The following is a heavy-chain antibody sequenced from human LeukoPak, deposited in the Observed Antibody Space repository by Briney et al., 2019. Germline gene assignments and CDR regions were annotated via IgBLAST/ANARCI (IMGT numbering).Heavy chain of an antibody. Sequence: PGGSLRLSCAASGFTFSDYNMRWIRQAPGKGLEWVSSISRSATTIYYADSVKGRFTISRDNAKNSLYLQMNSLRAEDTAVYFCARVGALSSSWLLYWGQGTLVTVSS. V-gene: IGHV3-11*04. CDR1: GFTFSDYN. D-gene: IGHD6-13*01. CDR3: ARVGALSSSWLLY. CDR2: ISRSATTI. J-gene: IGHJ4*02.